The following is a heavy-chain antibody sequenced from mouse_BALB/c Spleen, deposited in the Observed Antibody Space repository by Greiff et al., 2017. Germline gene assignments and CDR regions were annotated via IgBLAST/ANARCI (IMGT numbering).Heavy chain of an antibody. V-gene: IGHV1-7*01. Sequence: VQLQQSGAELAKPGASVKMSCKASGYTFTSYWMHWVKQRPGQGLEWIGYINPSTGYTEYNQKFKDKATLTADKSSSTAYMQLSSLTSEDSAVYYCADYDYGGAMDYWGQGTSGTVSS. CDR3: ADYDYGGAMDY. D-gene: IGHD2-4*01. CDR2: INPSTGYT. J-gene: IGHJ4*01. CDR1: GYTFTSYW.